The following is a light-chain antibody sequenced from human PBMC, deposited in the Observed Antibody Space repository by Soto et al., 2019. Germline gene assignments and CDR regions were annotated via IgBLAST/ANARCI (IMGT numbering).Light chain of an antibody. CDR2: DIS. Sequence: EIVVTLSPAALSVSPGERATLSCRASQSVGNKVAWYQHKPGQTPRLIIYDISTRAAGVPARFSGSGYGTDFTLTISSLQSEDFAVYYCQHFNYWLYTLGQGSKV. CDR1: QSVGNK. V-gene: IGKV3-15*01. CDR3: QHFNYWLYT. J-gene: IGKJ2*01.